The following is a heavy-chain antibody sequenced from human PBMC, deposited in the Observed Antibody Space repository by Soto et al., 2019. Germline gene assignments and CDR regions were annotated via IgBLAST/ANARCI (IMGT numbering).Heavy chain of an antibody. CDR3: ARLACTNGVCFYGMDV. J-gene: IGHJ6*02. CDR2: IYPGDSDT. V-gene: IGHV5-51*01. D-gene: IGHD2-8*01. CDR1: GYSFTSYW. Sequence: GESLKISCKGPGYSFTSYWIGWVRQMPGKGREWMGIIYPGDSDTRYSPSFQGQVTISADKSISTAYLQWSSLKASDTAMYYCARLACTNGVCFYGMDVWGQGTTVTVSS.